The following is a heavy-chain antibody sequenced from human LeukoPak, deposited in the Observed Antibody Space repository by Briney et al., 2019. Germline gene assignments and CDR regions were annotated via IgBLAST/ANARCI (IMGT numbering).Heavy chain of an antibody. CDR3: ARGGQWLVEHFDY. Sequence: PGGSLRLSCAASGFTFSSYGMSWVRQAPGKGLEWVSAINGNGGTTYYVDSVKGRFTISRDNSKNTLYLQLNSLRAEDTAVYYCARGGQWLVEHFDYWGQGTLVTVSS. J-gene: IGHJ4*02. V-gene: IGHV3-23*01. D-gene: IGHD6-19*01. CDR2: INGNGGTT. CDR1: GFTFSSYG.